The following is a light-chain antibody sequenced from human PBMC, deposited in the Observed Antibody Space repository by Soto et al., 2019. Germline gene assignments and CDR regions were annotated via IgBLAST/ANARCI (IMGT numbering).Light chain of an antibody. Sequence: FMLTPPHSVSESPGKTVTISCTRSSGSIASNYVQWYQQRPGSAPTTVIHEDNQRPSGVPDRFSGSIDSSSNSASLTISGLKSEDEADYYCQSYDSSNRVFGGGTQLTVL. CDR1: SGSIASNY. V-gene: IGLV6-57*04. CDR3: QSYDSSNRV. CDR2: EDN. J-gene: IGLJ3*02.